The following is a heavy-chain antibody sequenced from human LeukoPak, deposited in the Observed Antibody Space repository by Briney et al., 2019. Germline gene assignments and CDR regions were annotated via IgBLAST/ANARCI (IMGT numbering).Heavy chain of an antibody. J-gene: IGHJ6*02. CDR3: ARGAYYYDSSGYYYGEMRYYGMDV. D-gene: IGHD3-22*01. CDR1: GGSISSGDYY. V-gene: IGHV4-30-4*01. Sequence: PSETLSLTCTVSGGSISSGDYYWSWIRQPPGKGLEWIGYIYYSGSTYYNPSLKSRVTISVDTSKNQFSLKLSSVTAADMAVYYCARGAYYYDSSGYYYGEMRYYGMDVWGQGTTVTVSS. CDR2: IYYSGST.